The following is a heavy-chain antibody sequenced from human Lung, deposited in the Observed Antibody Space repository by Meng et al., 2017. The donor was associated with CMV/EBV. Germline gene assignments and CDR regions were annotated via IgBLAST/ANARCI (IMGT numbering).Heavy chain of an antibody. V-gene: IGHV1-18*01. D-gene: IGHD6-19*01. J-gene: IGHJ4*02. CDR3: AREYTSGWYGADY. CDR2: ISSYTGNS. Sequence: SXXVSXXTSGYTLTTYGVTWVRQAPGQGLEWMGWISSYTGNSKYAQKVQGRVTLTTYTSTNTAYMGLRSLRYDDTAVYYYAREYTSGWYGADYWGQGTMVTVAS. CDR1: GYTLTTYG.